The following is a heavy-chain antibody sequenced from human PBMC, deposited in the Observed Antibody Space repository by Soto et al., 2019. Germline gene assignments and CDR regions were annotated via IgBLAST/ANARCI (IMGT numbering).Heavy chain of an antibody. J-gene: IGHJ5*02. Sequence: TSETLSIARTVSGGSISSYYWGWIRQPTGKGLEWIGYIYYSGSTNCNPSLKSRVTISVDTSKNQFSLKLSSVTAADTAVYYCASSPFMAVGTNWFDPWGQGTLVTVSS. CDR2: IYYSGST. V-gene: IGHV4-59*01. CDR1: GGSISSYY. CDR3: ASSPFMAVGTNWFDP. D-gene: IGHD6-19*01.